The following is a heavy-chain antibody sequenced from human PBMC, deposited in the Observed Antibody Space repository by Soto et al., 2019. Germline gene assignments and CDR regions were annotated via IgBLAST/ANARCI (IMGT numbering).Heavy chain of an antibody. CDR2: IIPIFGTA. Sequence: ASVKVSCKASGGTFSSYAISWVRQAPGQGLEWMGGIIPIFGTANYAQKFQGRVTITADESTSTAYMELSSLRSEYTAVYYCASDRRPIAAAGDYYYYYGMDVWRQGTTVTVSS. CDR3: ASDRRPIAAAGDYYYYYGMDV. V-gene: IGHV1-69*13. CDR1: GGTFSSYA. J-gene: IGHJ6*02. D-gene: IGHD6-13*01.